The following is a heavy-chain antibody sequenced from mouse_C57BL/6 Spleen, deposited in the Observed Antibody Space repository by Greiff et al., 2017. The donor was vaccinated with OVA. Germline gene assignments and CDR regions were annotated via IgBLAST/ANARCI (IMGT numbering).Heavy chain of an antibody. CDR3: AIGVYYATSRYFDV. V-gene: IGHV1-18*01. CDR2: INPNNGGT. Sequence: EVKLQESGPELVKPGASVKIPCKASGYTFTDYNMDWVKQSHGKSLEWIGDINPNNGGTIYNQKFKGKATLTVDKSSSNSYMELRRLTSEATAVYYCAIGVYYATSRYFDVWGTGTTVTVSS. J-gene: IGHJ1*03. D-gene: IGHD1-1*01. CDR1: GYTFTDYN.